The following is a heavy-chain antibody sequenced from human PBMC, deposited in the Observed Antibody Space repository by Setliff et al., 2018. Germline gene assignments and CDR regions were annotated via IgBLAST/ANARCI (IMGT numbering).Heavy chain of an antibody. J-gene: IGHJ4*02. D-gene: IGHD1-1*01. Sequence: ASVKVSCKASGYTFNNYAINWVRRAPGQGLEWMGWINTDTGNPTSAQGFTGRFVFSLDTSVSTAYLQISSLKAEDTALYYCARVGTGSLLDYWGQGTLVTVS. V-gene: IGHV7-4-1*02. CDR3: ARVGTGSLLDY. CDR1: GYTFNNYA. CDR2: INTDTGNP.